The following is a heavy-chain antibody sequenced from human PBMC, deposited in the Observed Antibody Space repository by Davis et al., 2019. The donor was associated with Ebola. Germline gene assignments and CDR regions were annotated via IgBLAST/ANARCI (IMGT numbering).Heavy chain of an antibody. CDR1: RGSISGYY. CDR2: IYTSGST. J-gene: IGHJ3*02. V-gene: IGHV4-4*07. Sequence: PSETLSLTCTVSRGSISGYYWSWIRQLAGKGLDWIGRIYTSGSTDYNPSLKSRLTMSVDTSKKQLSLKLTSVTAADTAVYYCARDRSYYYEGAFDIWGQGTTVTVSS. CDR3: ARDRSYYYEGAFDI. D-gene: IGHD3-22*01.